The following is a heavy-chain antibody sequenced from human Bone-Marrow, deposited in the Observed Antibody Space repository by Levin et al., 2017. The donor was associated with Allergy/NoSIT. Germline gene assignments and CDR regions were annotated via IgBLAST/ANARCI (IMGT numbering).Heavy chain of an antibody. D-gene: IGHD5-18*01. CDR1: GFTFRTHD. CDR3: ARYNYEYNALDI. CDR2: IGTAGGT. J-gene: IGHJ3*02. V-gene: IGHV3-13*01. Sequence: SCAASGFTFRTHDMHWVRQGTGKGLEWVSTIGTAGGTYYPDSVRGRFTISRENAKNSLYLQTNGLSAGDTAVYYCARYNYEYNALDIWGQGTMVTVSS.